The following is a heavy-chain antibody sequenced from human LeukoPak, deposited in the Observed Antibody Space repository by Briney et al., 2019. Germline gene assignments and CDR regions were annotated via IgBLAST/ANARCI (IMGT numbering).Heavy chain of an antibody. CDR2: IGTDGSRT. D-gene: IGHD4-23*01. V-gene: IGHV3-74*01. J-gene: IGHJ3*02. CDR1: GFTFSSYW. CDR3: ARDKYGDNSNAFDI. Sequence: GALRLSCAASGFTFSSYWMHWVRQVSGKGLVWVSPIGTDGSRTTYADYVQGRFTVSRDNAKNTLYLQMNSLRAEDTAVYYCARDKYGDNSNAFDIWGQGTLVTVSS.